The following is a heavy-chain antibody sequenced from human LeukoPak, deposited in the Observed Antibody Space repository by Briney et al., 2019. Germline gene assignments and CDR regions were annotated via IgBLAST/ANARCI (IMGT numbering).Heavy chain of an antibody. CDR2: ISYDGRNK. CDR1: GFTFSSHG. V-gene: IGHV3-30*18. Sequence: GRSLRLSCAASGFTFSSHGMHWVRQAPGKGLEWVAVISYDGRNKYYADSVKGRFTISRDNSENTLYLQMNSLRGSVTAAYYCANDSSGYDDSSGYYYFDYWGQGTLVTVSS. CDR3: ANDSSGYDDSSGYYYFDY. D-gene: IGHD3-22*01. J-gene: IGHJ4*02.